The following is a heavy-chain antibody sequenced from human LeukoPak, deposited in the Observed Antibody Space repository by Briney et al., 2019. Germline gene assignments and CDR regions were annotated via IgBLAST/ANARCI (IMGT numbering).Heavy chain of an antibody. V-gene: IGHV4-4*07. Sequence: KPSETLSLTCTVSGGSISSYSWSWIRQPAGKGLEWIGRIYTSGSTNYNPSLKSRVTMSVDTSKNQFSLKLSSVTAADTAVYYCVSSYSGSHPIFDYWGQGTLVTVSS. D-gene: IGHD1-26*01. J-gene: IGHJ4*02. CDR2: IYTSGST. CDR3: VSSYSGSHPIFDY. CDR1: GGSISSYS.